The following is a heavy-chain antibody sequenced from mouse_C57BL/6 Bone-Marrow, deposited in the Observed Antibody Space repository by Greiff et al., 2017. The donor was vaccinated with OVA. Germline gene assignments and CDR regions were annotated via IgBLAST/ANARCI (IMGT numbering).Heavy chain of an antibody. CDR1: GYTFTSYG. D-gene: IGHD1-1*01. CDR3: ARKYYGRLYAMDD. CDR2: IHPRSGNT. Sequence: QVQLQQSGAELARPGASVKLSCKASGYTFTSYGISWVKQRTGQGLEWIGEIHPRSGNTYYNEKFKGKATLTADKSSSTAYMELRSVASEDSAVYFCARKYYGRLYAMDDWGKGTSVTVSA. V-gene: IGHV1-81*01. J-gene: IGHJ4*01.